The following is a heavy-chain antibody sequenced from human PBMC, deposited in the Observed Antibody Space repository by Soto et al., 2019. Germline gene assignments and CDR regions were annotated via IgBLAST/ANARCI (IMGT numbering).Heavy chain of an antibody. Sequence: QGQLVQSGPEVKKPGASVKVSCKASGYTFSRYGISWVRQAPGQGLEWMGWVSGYNGDTKYAQKVQGRVTMTIDTYTYTAYMELRSLTSDDTAKYYCAKNGHPPYYYYGMDVWGQGTTVTVSS. J-gene: IGHJ6*02. CDR2: VSGYNGDT. D-gene: IGHD2-8*01. CDR3: AKNGHPPYYYYGMDV. CDR1: GYTFSRYG. V-gene: IGHV1-18*01.